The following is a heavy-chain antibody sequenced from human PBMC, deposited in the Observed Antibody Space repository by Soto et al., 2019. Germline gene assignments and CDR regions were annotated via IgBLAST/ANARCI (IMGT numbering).Heavy chain of an antibody. Sequence: EVQVAESGGGLVQPGGSLRLSCAASGFTFSDYWLHWVRQAPGKGLEWVSRINGDGSRTFYADSVKGRLTSSRDNARDTVFLQMNSLRAEDTAVYFCARGIRNYYGMDVWGQGTTVTVSS. CDR3: ARGIRNYYGMDV. D-gene: IGHD3-22*01. CDR1: GFTFSDYW. CDR2: INGDGSRT. J-gene: IGHJ6*02. V-gene: IGHV3-74*01.